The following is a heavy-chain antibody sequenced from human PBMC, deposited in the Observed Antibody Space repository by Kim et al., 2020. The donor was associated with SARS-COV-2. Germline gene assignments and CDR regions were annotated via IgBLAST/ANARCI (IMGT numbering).Heavy chain of an antibody. CDR3: AKAPLMGYYYGINV. J-gene: IGHJ6*02. CDR1: GFTFSSYA. CDR2: ISGSGGST. V-gene: IGHV3-23*01. Sequence: GGSLRLSCAASGFTFSSYAMNWVRQAPGKGLEWVSGISGSGGSTYYADSVKGRFTVSRDNSKTTLYLQMNSLRAEDTAVYYCAKAPLMGYYYGINVWGQGTTVTVSS. D-gene: IGHD3-10*01.